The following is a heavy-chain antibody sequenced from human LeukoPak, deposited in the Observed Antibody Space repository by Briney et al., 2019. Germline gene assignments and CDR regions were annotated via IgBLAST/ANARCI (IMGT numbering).Heavy chain of an antibody. Sequence: GGPLRLSCAASGLTVSSNYMTGVRQHQGKGLEWVSVLHAAGGTYYADSVKGRFTISRHISKNTVYLQMNSLRAEDTAVYYCAREGYDSSGYPRLLDYWGQGTLVTVSS. CDR3: AREGYDSSGYPRLLDY. CDR2: LHAAGGT. CDR1: GLTVSSNY. V-gene: IGHV3-53*04. J-gene: IGHJ4*02. D-gene: IGHD3-22*01.